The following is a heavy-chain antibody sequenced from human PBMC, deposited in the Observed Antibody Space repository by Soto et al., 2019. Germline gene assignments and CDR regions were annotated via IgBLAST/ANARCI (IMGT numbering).Heavy chain of an antibody. D-gene: IGHD4-17*01. Sequence: QVQLVQSGAEVKKPGSSVKVSCKASGGTFSSYTISWVRQAPGQGLEWMGRIIPILGIANYAQKFQGRVTXTXAQSTSTAYMELSSLRSEDTAVYYCARTGDYASFDYWGQGTLVTVSS. CDR1: GGTFSSYT. CDR2: IIPILGIA. J-gene: IGHJ4*02. V-gene: IGHV1-69*02. CDR3: ARTGDYASFDY.